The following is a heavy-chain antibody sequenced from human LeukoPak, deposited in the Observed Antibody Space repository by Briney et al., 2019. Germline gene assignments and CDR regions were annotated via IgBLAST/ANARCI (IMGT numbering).Heavy chain of an antibody. V-gene: IGHV3-33*01. D-gene: IGHD3-10*01. CDR1: GFTFSSYG. CDR2: IWYDGSNK. J-gene: IGHJ6*02. CDR3: ARNMVRGVMRVYGMDV. Sequence: GRSLRPSCAASGFTFSSYGMHWVRQAPGKGLEWVAVIWYDGSNKYYADSVKGRFTISRDNSKNTLYLQMNSLRAEDTAVYYCARNMVRGVMRVYGMDVWGQGTTVTVSS.